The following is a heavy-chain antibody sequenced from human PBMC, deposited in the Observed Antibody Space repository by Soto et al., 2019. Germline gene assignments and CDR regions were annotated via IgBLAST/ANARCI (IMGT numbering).Heavy chain of an antibody. CDR3: ARARDGYNFLYEPT. Sequence: GGSLRLSCAASGFTVSSNYMSWVRQAPGKGLEWVSVIYSGGKTDYADSVKGRFTISRDNSKRTVYLQMNSLRAEDTGVYYCARARDGYNFLYEPTWGQGTLVTVSS. CDR2: IYSGGKT. CDR1: GFTVSSNY. V-gene: IGHV3-53*01. D-gene: IGHD5-12*01. J-gene: IGHJ4*02.